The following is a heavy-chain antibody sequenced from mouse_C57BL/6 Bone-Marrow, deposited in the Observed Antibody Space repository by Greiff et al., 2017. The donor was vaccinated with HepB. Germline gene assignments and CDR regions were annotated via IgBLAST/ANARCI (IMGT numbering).Heavy chain of an antibody. Sequence: QLQLQQSGAELVRPGASVTLSCKASGYTFTDYEMHWVKQTPVHGLEWIGAIDPETGGTAYNQKFKGKAILTADKSSSTAYMELRSLTSEDSAVYYCSDSTWFAYWGQGTLVTVSA. V-gene: IGHV1-15*01. CDR3: SDSTWFAY. CDR1: GYTFTDYE. J-gene: IGHJ3*01. CDR2: IDPETGGT. D-gene: IGHD3-2*01.